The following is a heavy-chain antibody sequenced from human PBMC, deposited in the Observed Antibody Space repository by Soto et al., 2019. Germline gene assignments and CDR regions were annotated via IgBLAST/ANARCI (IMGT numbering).Heavy chain of an antibody. V-gene: IGHV1-69*01. CDR1: GGTFSSYA. Sequence: QVQLVQSGAEVKKPGSSVKVSCKASGGTFSSYAISWVRQAPGQGLEWMGGIIPIFGTANYAQKFQGRVTITADESTSTAYMELSSLRAEDTAVYYCARITYYYDSSGYPDDALDIWGQGTMVTVSS. D-gene: IGHD3-22*01. CDR3: ARITYYYDSSGYPDDALDI. J-gene: IGHJ3*02. CDR2: IIPIFGTA.